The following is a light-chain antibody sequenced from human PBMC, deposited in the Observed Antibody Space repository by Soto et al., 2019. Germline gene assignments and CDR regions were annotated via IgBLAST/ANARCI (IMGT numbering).Light chain of an antibody. CDR1: QSLANSF. Sequence: EFGLKQSPGTLSLSTGERATLSCRASQSLANSFIAWYQQKPGQAPRLLIYDTSSRASGIPDRFSGSGSGTDFTLTISRLETEDFAVFYCQQYGTSEIIFGQGTRLEIK. V-gene: IGKV3-20*01. CDR2: DTS. CDR3: QQYGTSEII. J-gene: IGKJ5*01.